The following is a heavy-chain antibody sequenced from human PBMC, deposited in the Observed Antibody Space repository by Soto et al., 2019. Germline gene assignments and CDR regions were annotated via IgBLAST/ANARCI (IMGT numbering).Heavy chain of an antibody. CDR2: INHSGST. V-gene: IGHV4-34*01. J-gene: IGHJ5*02. D-gene: IGHD2-2*01. Sequence: PSETLFLTCAVYGGAFSGYYWSLIRQPPGKGLEWIGEINHSGSTNYNPSLKSRVTISVDTSKNQFSLKLSSVTAADTAVYYCERKEGWLVPAARRNWFDPWGQGTLVTVSS. CDR1: GGAFSGYY. CDR3: ERKEGWLVPAARRNWFDP.